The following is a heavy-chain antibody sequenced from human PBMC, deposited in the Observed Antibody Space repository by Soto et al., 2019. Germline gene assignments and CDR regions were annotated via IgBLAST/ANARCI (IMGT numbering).Heavy chain of an antibody. V-gene: IGHV1-18*01. J-gene: IGHJ6*02. D-gene: IGHD2-2*01. CDR3: ARDRYCSSPSCYWSYYYGMDV. Sequence: GASVKVSCKASGYTFTSYGISWVRQAPGQGLEWMGWISAYNGNTNYAQKLQGRVTMTTDTSTSTAYMELRSLRSDDTAVYYCARDRYCSSPSCYWSYYYGMDVWGQGTTVTVS. CDR1: GYTFTSYG. CDR2: ISAYNGNT.